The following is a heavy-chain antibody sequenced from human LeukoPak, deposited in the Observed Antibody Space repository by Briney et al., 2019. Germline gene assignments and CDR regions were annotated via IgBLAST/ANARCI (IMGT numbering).Heavy chain of an antibody. CDR2: INHSGST. J-gene: IGHJ4*02. CDR3: ARVSGRVFGELFLAY. V-gene: IGHV4-34*01. Sequence: SETLSLTCAVYGGSFSDYYWSWIRQPPGKGPEWIGEINHSGSTNYNPSLKSRVSISVDTSKNQFSLKLRSVAAADTAVYYCARVSGRVFGELFLAYWGRGTLVTVSS. CDR1: GGSFSDYY. D-gene: IGHD3-10*02.